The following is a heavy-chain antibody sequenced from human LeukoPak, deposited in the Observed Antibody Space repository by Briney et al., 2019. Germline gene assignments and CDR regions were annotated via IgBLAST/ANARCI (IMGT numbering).Heavy chain of an antibody. CDR2: INRDGTEK. Sequence: GGSLTLSCATSAFNFSDSRMTCVSQAPGKGLQWVANINRDGTEKHFLDSVEGRFTISRDNAKKSLYLLMNSLRPQDTAVYFCVRGDWYFESWGQGTLVTVSS. CDR3: VRGDWYFES. D-gene: IGHD2-21*01. V-gene: IGHV3-7*04. CDR1: AFNFSDSR. J-gene: IGHJ4*02.